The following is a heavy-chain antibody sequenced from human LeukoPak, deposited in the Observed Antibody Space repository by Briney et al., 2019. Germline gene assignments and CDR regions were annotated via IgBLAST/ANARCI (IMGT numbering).Heavy chain of an antibody. D-gene: IGHD5-18*01. Sequence: SETLSLTCTVSGGSISSHYWSWIRQPPGKGLEWIGYIYYSGSTNYNPSLKSRVTMSVDTSKNQFSLKLSSVTAADTAVYYCARDQVTGHFDYWGQGTLVTVSS. V-gene: IGHV4-59*11. CDR2: IYYSGST. J-gene: IGHJ4*02. CDR3: ARDQVTGHFDY. CDR1: GGSISSHY.